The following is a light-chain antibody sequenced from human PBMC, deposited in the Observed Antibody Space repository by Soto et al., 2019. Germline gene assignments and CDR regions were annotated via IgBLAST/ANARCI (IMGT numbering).Light chain of an antibody. CDR2: DAS. CDR1: QSVSSY. J-gene: IGKJ1*01. Sequence: EIVLTQSPATLSLSPGERATLSCRASQSVSSYLAWCQQKPGQAPRLLIYDASNRATGIPARFSGSGSGTDFTLTISSLEPEDFAVYYCQQRSNWFGQGTKVDI. CDR3: QQRSNW. V-gene: IGKV3-11*01.